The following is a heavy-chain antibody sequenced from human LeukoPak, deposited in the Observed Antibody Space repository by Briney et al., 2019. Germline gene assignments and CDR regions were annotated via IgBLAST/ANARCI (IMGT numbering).Heavy chain of an antibody. J-gene: IGHJ4*02. D-gene: IGHD3-10*01. Sequence: GGSLRLSCAASGFTFDDYAMHWVRQAPGKGLEWVALISWEGQTTYYADSVRGRFAISRDNSKNSLYLQMNSLRTEDTAFYYCTRDTDYGSATNYFDSWGQGTLVSVSS. V-gene: IGHV3-43*01. CDR2: ISWEGQTT. CDR3: TRDTDYGSATNYFDS. CDR1: GFTFDDYA.